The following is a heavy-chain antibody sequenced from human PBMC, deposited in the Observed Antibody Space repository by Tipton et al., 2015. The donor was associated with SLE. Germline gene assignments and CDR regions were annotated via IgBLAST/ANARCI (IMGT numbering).Heavy chain of an antibody. Sequence: SLRLSCAASGFTVSSNYMSWVRQAPGKGLEWVSVIYSGGSTYYADSVKGRFTISRDESKNTMYLQMNSLRPEDTAVYYCTDHDAFDIWGQGTTATVSS. CDR2: IYSGGST. J-gene: IGHJ3*02. CDR1: GFTVSSNY. V-gene: IGHV3-66*01. CDR3: TDHDAFDI.